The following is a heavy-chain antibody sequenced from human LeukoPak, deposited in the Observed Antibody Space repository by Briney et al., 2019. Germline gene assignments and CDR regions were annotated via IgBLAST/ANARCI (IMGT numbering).Heavy chain of an antibody. CDR1: GYYFNNYW. CDR2: IYPDDSQT. CDR3: ARLAFCTNAVCFSNYYYSMDV. Sequence: GESLKISCKGSGYYFNNYWITWVRQMPGKGLEWMGIIYPDDSQTRYSPSFQGQVTIPADKSIRTAYLQWSSLKASDTAMYYCARLAFCTNAVCFSNYYYSMDVWGRGTTVTVSS. V-gene: IGHV5-51*01. D-gene: IGHD2-8*01. J-gene: IGHJ6*03.